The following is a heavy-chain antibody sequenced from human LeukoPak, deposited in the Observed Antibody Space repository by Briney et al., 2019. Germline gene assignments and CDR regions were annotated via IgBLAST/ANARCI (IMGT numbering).Heavy chain of an antibody. CDR1: GYTFTSYG. V-gene: IGHV1-69*13. Sequence: SVKVSCKASGYTFTSYGISWVRQAPGQGLEWMGGIIPIFGTANYAQKFQGRVTITADESTSTVYMELSSLRSEDTAVYYCARGGSYAKPGDYWGQGTLVTVSS. D-gene: IGHD1-26*01. J-gene: IGHJ4*02. CDR2: IIPIFGTA. CDR3: ARGGSYAKPGDY.